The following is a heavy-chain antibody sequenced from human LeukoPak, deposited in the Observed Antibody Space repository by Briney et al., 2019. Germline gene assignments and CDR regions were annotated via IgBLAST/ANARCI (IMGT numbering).Heavy chain of an antibody. CDR1: GFTFSNYA. J-gene: IGHJ4*02. CDR2: ISSNGGST. V-gene: IGHV3-64*02. Sequence: PGGSLRLSCAASGFTFSNYAMHWVRQAPGKGLQYVSDISSNGGSTYYADSVKGRFTISRDNSKNTLYLQMGSLRAEDMAVYYCARAKAYFFDYWGQGTLVTVCS. CDR3: ARAKAYFFDY.